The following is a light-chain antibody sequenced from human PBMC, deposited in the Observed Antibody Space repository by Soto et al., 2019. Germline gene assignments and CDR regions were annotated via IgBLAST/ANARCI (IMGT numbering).Light chain of an antibody. CDR1: SSDVGGYNY. Sequence: QSVLTQPASVSGSPGQSITISCTGTSSDVGGYNYVAWYQQHPGKAPKLITYDVFNRPSGVSDRFSASKSGNTASLTISGLQAEDEADYYCSSYTRSKTLLFGGGTKLTVL. J-gene: IGLJ2*01. V-gene: IGLV2-14*03. CDR2: DVF. CDR3: SSYTRSKTLL.